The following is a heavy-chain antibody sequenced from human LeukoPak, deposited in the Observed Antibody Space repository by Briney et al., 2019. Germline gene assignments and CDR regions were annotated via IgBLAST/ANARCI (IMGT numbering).Heavy chain of an antibody. Sequence: GGSLRLSCAASGFSFSSSWMHWVRQVPGKGLEWVSRINDDETSTTYAESVKGRFTISRDNAKNTLLLQMNSLRAEDTAVYYCATTGSGSYYDYWGQGTLVTASS. V-gene: IGHV3-74*01. D-gene: IGHD1-26*01. CDR2: INDDETST. CDR3: ATTGSGSYYDY. CDR1: GFSFSSSW. J-gene: IGHJ4*02.